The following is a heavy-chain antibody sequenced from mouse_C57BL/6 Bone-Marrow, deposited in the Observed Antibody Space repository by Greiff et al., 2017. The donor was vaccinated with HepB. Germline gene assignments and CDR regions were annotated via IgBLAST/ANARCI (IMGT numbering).Heavy chain of an antibody. V-gene: IGHV1-55*01. D-gene: IGHD3-1*01. J-gene: IGHJ2*01. Sequence: QVQLQQPGAVLVKPGASVKMSCKASGYTFTCYWITWVKLRPGQCLEWIGDIYPGSGSTNYNEKFKSKATLTVDKSSSTAYMQLSSLTSEDSAVYFCARSRADYWGQGTTLTVSS. CDR2: IYPGSGST. CDR1: GYTFTCYW. CDR3: ARSRADY.